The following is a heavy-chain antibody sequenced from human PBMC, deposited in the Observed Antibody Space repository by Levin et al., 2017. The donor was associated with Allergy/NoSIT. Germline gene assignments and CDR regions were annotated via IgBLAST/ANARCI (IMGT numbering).Heavy chain of an antibody. D-gene: IGHD3-3*01. CDR1: GFTFSSYS. Sequence: GGSLRLSCAASGFTFSSYSMNWVRQAPGKGLEWVSSISSSSSYIYYADSVKGRFTISRDNAKNSLYLQMNSLRAEDTAVYYCARDPKGNYDFWSGYSYYYYYMDVWGKGTTVTVSS. V-gene: IGHV3-21*01. CDR3: ARDPKGNYDFWSGYSYYYYYMDV. J-gene: IGHJ6*03. CDR2: ISSSSSYI.